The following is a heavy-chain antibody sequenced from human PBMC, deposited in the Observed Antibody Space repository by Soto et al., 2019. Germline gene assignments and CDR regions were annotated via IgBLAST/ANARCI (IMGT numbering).Heavy chain of an antibody. D-gene: IGHD3-22*01. CDR3: ARDLHYYDSSGYSPYFDY. V-gene: IGHV3-30-3*01. Sequence: LRLSCAASGFTFSSYAMHWVRQAPGKGLEWVAVISYDGSNKYYADSVKGRFTISRDNSKNTLYLQMNSLRAEDTAVYYCARDLHYYDSSGYSPYFDYWGQGTLVTVSS. J-gene: IGHJ4*02. CDR1: GFTFSSYA. CDR2: ISYDGSNK.